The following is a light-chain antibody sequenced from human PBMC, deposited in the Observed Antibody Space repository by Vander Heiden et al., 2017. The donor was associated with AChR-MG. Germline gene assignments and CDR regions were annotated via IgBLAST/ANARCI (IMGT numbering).Light chain of an antibody. CDR1: SSNIGSNT. J-gene: IGLJ2*01. CDR2: SNN. CDR3: AAWDDSLNGYVV. Sequence: QSVLTQPPSASGPPGQRVTISCSGSSSNIGSNTVNWYQQLPGTAPNLLIYSNNQRPSGVPDRFSGSKSGTSASLAISGLQSEDEADYYCAAWDDSLNGYVVFGGGTKLTVL. V-gene: IGLV1-44*01.